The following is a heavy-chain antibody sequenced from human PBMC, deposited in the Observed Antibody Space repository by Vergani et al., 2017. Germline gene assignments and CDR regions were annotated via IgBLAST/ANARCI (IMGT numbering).Heavy chain of an antibody. Sequence: QLQLQESGPGLVKPSETLSLTCTVSGGSISSSSYYWSWIRQPPGKGLEWIGEINHSGSTNYNPSLKSRVTISVDTSKNQFSLKLSSVTAADTAVYFCARASTGDFNYWGQGTLVTVSS. J-gene: IGHJ4*02. V-gene: IGHV4-39*07. D-gene: IGHD7-27*01. CDR3: ARASTGDFNY. CDR2: INHSGST. CDR1: GGSISSSSYY.